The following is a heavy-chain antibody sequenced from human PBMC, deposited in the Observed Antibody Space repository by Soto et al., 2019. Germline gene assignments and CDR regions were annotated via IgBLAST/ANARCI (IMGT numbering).Heavy chain of an antibody. D-gene: IGHD6-13*01. J-gene: IGHJ4*02. CDR2: IWYDSSNK. CDR3: AKEGNIGSSSWYYFDY. CDR1: GFTFRCNG. V-gene: IGHV3-33*06. Sequence: QVQLVESGGGVVQPGRSLRLSCAASGFTFRCNGMHWVRQAPGKGVEWVATIWYDSSNKYYADSVKGRFTISRDNSKNTLYLHMNNLRAEDTGIYYCAKEGNIGSSSWYYFDYWGQGTLVTVSS.